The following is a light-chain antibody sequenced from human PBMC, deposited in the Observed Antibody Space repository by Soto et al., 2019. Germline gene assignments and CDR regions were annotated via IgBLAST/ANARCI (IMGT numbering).Light chain of an antibody. V-gene: IGKV3-20*01. CDR1: QGVSNSY. Sequence: EMVLTQSPGTLSLSPGQRGTLSCRASQGVSNSYLAWYQQKPGQAPRLLISGAFNRAPGIPDRFSGSGSGTDFTLTISRLEPEDFAVYYCQQYGTSPLTFGQGTRLEIK. CDR2: GAF. CDR3: QQYGTSPLT. J-gene: IGKJ5*01.